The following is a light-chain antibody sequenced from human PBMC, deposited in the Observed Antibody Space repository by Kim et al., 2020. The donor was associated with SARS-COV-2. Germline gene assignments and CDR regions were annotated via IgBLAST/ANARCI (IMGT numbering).Light chain of an antibody. CDR2: LGS. CDR3: MQNLHAHLT. Sequence: PASISCRSSQSLLYRNGYNYMDWYVQKPGQSPQLLIYLGSNRASGVPDRFSGSGSGTDFTLKISRVEADDVGVYYCMQNLHAHLTFGGGTKVDIK. J-gene: IGKJ4*01. CDR1: QSLLYRNGYNY. V-gene: IGKV2-28*01.